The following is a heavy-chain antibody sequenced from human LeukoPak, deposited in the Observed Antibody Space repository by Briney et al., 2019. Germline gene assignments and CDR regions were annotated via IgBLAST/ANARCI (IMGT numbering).Heavy chain of an antibody. CDR3: ASRVATDYDSNWFDP. V-gene: IGHV4-34*01. D-gene: IGHD3-22*01. Sequence: SETLSLTCAVYGGSFSGYYWSWIRQPPGKGLEWIGEINRSGSTNYNPSLKSRVTISVDTSKNQFSLKLSSVTAADTAVYYCASRVATDYDSNWFDPWGQGTLVTVSS. CDR1: GGSFSGYY. J-gene: IGHJ5*02. CDR2: INRSGST.